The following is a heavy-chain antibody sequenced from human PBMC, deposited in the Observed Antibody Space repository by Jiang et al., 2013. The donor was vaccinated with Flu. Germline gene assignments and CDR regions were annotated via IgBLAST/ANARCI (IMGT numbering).Heavy chain of an antibody. J-gene: IGHJ4*02. D-gene: IGHD1-1*01. CDR3: TRERTTTYFDS. V-gene: IGHV3-48*01. CDR1: GFIFKDYN. CDR2: IGYTARAK. Sequence: LVESGGGLVQPGGSLKLSCRVSGFIFKDYNMNWVRQAPGKGLEWVSYIGYTARAKYYADSVKGRFTISRDNDNNSLYLQMSSLRADDTAVYYCTRERTTTYFDSWGQGALVTVSS.